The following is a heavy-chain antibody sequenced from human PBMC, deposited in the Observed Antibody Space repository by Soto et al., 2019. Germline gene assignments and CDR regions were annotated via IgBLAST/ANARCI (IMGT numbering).Heavy chain of an antibody. Sequence: QVQLVESGGGVVQPGRSLRLSCAASGFTFSGYGMHWVRQAPGKGLEWVAVISHDGRNKYYADSVKGRLTISRDNSKNTLYLQRNSLRAADTAVYYCAKDWGYHDESGSSYLDYWGQGTLVTVSS. CDR1: GFTFSGYG. V-gene: IGHV3-30*18. CDR3: AKDWGYHDESGSSYLDY. D-gene: IGHD3-10*01. J-gene: IGHJ4*02. CDR2: ISHDGRNK.